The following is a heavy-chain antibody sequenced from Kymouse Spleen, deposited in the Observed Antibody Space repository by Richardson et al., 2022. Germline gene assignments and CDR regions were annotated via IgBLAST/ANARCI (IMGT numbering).Heavy chain of an antibody. Sequence: QLQLQESGPGLVKPSETLSLTCTVSGGSISSSSYYWGWIRQPPGKGLEWIGSIYYSGSTYYNPSLKSRVTISVDTSKNQFSLKLSSVTAADTAVYYCASRIAYTISTIDDYWGQGTLVTVSS. V-gene: IGHV4-39*01. CDR3: ASRIAYTISTIDDY. D-gene: IGHD6-13*01,IGHD6-19*01,IGHD6-25*01. CDR1: GGSISSSSYY. CDR2: IYYSGST. J-gene: IGHJ4*02.